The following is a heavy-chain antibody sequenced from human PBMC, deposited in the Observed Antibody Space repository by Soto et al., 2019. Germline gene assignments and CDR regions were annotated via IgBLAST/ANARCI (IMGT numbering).Heavy chain of an antibody. J-gene: IGHJ4*02. V-gene: IGHV1-46*04. CDR3: ARESSGTQYFDY. CDR1: GYTFTSYY. Sequence: QVQLEQSGAEVKKPGASMKVSCQASGYTFTSYYIHWVRQAPGQGLEWMGVSHVGPDTTMYAQKLQGRVTMTRDTSTSTVDMGLSSLISEDTAVYFCARESSGTQYFDYWGQGTLVTVSS. CDR2: SHVGPDTT. D-gene: IGHD6-19*01.